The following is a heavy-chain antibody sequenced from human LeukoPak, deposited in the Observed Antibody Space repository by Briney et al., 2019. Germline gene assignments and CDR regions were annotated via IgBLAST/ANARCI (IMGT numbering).Heavy chain of an antibody. D-gene: IGHD2-15*01. CDR1: GFNSSDYY. Sequence: PGGSLRLSCAASGFNSSDYYMRWIRQAPGKGLEWISYISTSGKTTYYAASVKGRFTVSRDNTKNRLYLQMSSLRVEDAAIYYCATDLEEDCSGGTCYYFYNMDVWGKGTTVIVSS. CDR2: ISTSGKTT. V-gene: IGHV3-11*04. J-gene: IGHJ6*03. CDR3: ATDLEEDCSGGTCYYFYNMDV.